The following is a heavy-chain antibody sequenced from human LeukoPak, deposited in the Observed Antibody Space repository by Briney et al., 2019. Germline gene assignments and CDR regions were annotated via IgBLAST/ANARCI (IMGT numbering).Heavy chain of an antibody. CDR3: ARDNSVRDEAWWFNP. Sequence: GASVKVSCKAAGGTFSTYGISWVRQAPGQGPGWMGGIIPIYGTAKYAQKLQGRVTITADESTSTASMELSSLRSEDTAVYYCARDNSVRDEAWWFNPWGQGTLVTVSS. CDR1: GGTFSTYG. J-gene: IGHJ5*02. V-gene: IGHV1-69*13. CDR2: IIPIYGTA. D-gene: IGHD5-24*01.